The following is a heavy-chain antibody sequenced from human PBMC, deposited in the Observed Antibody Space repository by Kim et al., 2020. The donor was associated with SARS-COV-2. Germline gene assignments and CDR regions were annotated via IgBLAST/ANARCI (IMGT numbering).Heavy chain of an antibody. Sequence: GGSLRLSCAASGFTFSSYAMHWVRQAPGKGLEWVAVISYDGSNKYYADSVKGRFTISRDNSKNTLYLQMNSLRAEDTAVYYCAREVAAAGTYAVLVYYYYMDVWGKGTTVTVSS. V-gene: IGHV3-30-3*01. CDR2: ISYDGSNK. CDR1: GFTFSSYA. J-gene: IGHJ6*03. D-gene: IGHD6-13*01. CDR3: AREVAAAGTYAVLVYYYYMDV.